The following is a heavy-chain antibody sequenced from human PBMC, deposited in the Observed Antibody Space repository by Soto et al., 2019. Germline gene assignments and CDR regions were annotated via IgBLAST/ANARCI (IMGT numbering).Heavy chain of an antibody. CDR2: INEDGSTT. Sequence: PGGSLRLSCAASGFTFSGNWMHWVRQAPGKGLVWVSRINEDGSTTTYADSVKGRFTISRDNAENTLYLQMNSLRADDTAVYYCARDLSGKFDYWGQGTRVT. CDR1: GFTFSGNW. CDR3: ARDLSGKFDY. J-gene: IGHJ4*02. V-gene: IGHV3-74*03.